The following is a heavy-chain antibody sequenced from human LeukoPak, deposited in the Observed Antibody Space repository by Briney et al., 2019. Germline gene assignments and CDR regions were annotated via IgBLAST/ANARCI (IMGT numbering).Heavy chain of an antibody. J-gene: IGHJ4*02. CDR2: ISGSGGST. CDR1: GFTFSNYA. V-gene: IGHV3-23*01. Sequence: GGSLRLSCAASGFTFSNYAMTWVRQAPGKGLEWVSAISGSGGSTYYADSVKGRFTISRDNSKNTLYLQMNSLRAEDTAVYYCAKDTAVAGMYYFDYWGQGTLVTVSS. D-gene: IGHD6-19*01. CDR3: AKDTAVAGMYYFDY.